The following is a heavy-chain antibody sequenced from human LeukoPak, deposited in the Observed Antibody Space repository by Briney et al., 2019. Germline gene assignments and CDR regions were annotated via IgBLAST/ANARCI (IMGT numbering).Heavy chain of an antibody. CDR2: ISYDGSNR. Sequence: GGSLRLSCAASGFTFSSYAMHWVRQAPGKGLEWVAVISYDGSNRHYADSVKGRFTISRDNSKNTLYLQMNSLRAEDTAVYYCATVSGEGELVDPWGQGTLVTVSS. J-gene: IGHJ5*02. CDR3: ATVSGEGELVDP. CDR1: GFTFSSYA. D-gene: IGHD1-1*01. V-gene: IGHV3-30-3*01.